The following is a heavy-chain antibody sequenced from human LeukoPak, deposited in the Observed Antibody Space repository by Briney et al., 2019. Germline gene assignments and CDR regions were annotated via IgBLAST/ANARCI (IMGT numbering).Heavy chain of an antibody. CDR2: INPNSGGT. CDR3: ARGYCSGGSCYSVENWFDP. D-gene: IGHD2-15*01. Sequence: GASVKVSCKASGYTFTGYYMHWVRQAPGQGLGWMGRINPNSGGTNFAQKFQGRVTMTRDTSISTAYMELSRMRSDDTAVYYCARGYCSGGSCYSVENWFDPWGQGTLVTVPS. V-gene: IGHV1-2*06. J-gene: IGHJ5*02. CDR1: GYTFTGYY.